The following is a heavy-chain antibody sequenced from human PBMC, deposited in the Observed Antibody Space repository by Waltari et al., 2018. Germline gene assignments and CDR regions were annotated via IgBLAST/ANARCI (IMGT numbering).Heavy chain of an antibody. Sequence: EVQLVESGGGLVQPGGSLRLSCAASGFTFSSYWMRWVRQAPGRGLEWVAKIKQDGSEEYYVDAVKGRFTISRDNAKNSLYLQMNSLRAEDTAVYYCARVDSSSSPLIDYWGQGTLVTVSS. CDR1: GFTFSSYW. J-gene: IGHJ4*02. D-gene: IGHD6-6*01. CDR2: IKQDGSEE. CDR3: ARVDSSSSPLIDY. V-gene: IGHV3-7*01.